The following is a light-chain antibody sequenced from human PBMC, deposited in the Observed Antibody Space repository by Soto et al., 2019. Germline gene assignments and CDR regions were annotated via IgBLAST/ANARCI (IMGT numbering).Light chain of an antibody. Sequence: DIVMPQTPVSLSVTPGEPASISCRSSQTLLDSDDGNAYLDWYLQKPGQSPQLLIYRISSWASGVPDRVSGSGSGTDFTLKISRVEDGEFGVVYCLHRKDFPWTFGIGTKVEIK. CDR3: LHRKDFPWT. CDR2: RIS. J-gene: IGKJ1*01. CDR1: QTLLDSDDGNAY. V-gene: IGKV2-40*01.